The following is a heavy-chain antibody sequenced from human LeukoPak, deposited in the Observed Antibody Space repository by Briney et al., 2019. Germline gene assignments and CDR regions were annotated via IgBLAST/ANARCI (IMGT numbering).Heavy chain of an antibody. V-gene: IGHV4-39*07. CDR2: IFYSGST. D-gene: IGHD6-13*01. CDR3: ARVVAAAGNNWFDP. Sequence: PSETLSLTCTVSGGSISTSNYYWGWIRQPPGKGLEWIGNIFYSGSTYNNPSLKSRLSISIDTSKNQFSLKLNSVSAADTAVYYCARVVAAAGNNWFDPWGQGTLVTVSS. CDR1: GGSISTSNYY. J-gene: IGHJ5*02.